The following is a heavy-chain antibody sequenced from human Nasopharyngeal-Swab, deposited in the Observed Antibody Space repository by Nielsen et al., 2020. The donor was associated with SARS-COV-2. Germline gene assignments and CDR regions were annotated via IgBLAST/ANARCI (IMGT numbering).Heavy chain of an antibody. V-gene: IGHV3-73*01. J-gene: IGHJ4*02. CDR3: TTDYYFDY. CDR2: IADKDHNYAT. D-gene: IGHD4/OR15-4a*01. Sequence: GESLKISCAASGFIFSASAMHWVRQPFGKGLEWLGRIADKDHNYATTYAASVKGRFTISRDDSKNTAFLQMDSLNTEDTALYYCTTDYYFDYWGQGTLVTVSS. CDR1: GFIFSASA.